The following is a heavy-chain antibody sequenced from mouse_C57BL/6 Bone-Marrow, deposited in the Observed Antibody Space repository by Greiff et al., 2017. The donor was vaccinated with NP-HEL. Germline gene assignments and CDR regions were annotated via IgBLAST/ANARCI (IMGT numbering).Heavy chain of an antibody. J-gene: IGHJ3*01. V-gene: IGHV1-80*01. CDR2: IYPGDGDT. CDR1: GYEFSNYW. Sequence: VQLQESGAELVKPGAPVKISCKASGYEFSNYWMNWVKQRPGKGLEWIGQIYPGDGDTNYNGKFKDKATLTADKSSSTAYMQLSRLTSEDSAVYCCARGAYWGQGTLVTVSA. CDR3: ARGAY.